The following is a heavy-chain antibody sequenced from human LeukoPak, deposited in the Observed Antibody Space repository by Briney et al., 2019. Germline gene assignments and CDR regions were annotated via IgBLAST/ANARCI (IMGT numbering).Heavy chain of an antibody. V-gene: IGHV1-2*04. Sequence: ASVKVSCKASGYTFTGYYMHWVRQAPGQGLEWMGWINPNSGGTNYAQKFQGWVTMTTETSTSTAYMELRSLTSDDTAVYYCARAGSGSYSYYYMDVWGKGTTVTVSS. D-gene: IGHD1-26*01. CDR1: GYTFTGYY. J-gene: IGHJ6*03. CDR3: ARAGSGSYSYYYMDV. CDR2: INPNSGGT.